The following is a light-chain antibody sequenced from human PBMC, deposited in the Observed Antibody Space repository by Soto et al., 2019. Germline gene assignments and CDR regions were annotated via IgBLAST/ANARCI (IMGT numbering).Light chain of an antibody. V-gene: IGKV3-20*01. Sequence: EIGLTQSPGTLSLSPGERATISCRASQSVNDSSFAWYQQRPGQTPILLISAASIRAAAIPDRFSGSGSGTEYILTINTLQPADAAVNYCQQYDSAAWTFGQGTKVEIK. CDR2: AAS. CDR1: QSVNDSS. CDR3: QQYDSAAWT. J-gene: IGKJ1*01.